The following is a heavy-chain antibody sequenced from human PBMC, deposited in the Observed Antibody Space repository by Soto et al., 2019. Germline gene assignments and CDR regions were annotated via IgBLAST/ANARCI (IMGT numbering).Heavy chain of an antibody. CDR2: IIPIFGTA. J-gene: IGHJ4*02. CDR3: ARQTYYYDSSGRFFDY. CDR1: GGTFSSYA. D-gene: IGHD3-22*01. Sequence: QVQLVQSGAEVKKPGSSVKVSCKASGGTFSSYAISWVRQAPGQGLEWMGGIIPIFGTANYAQKFHGRVTITADESTSTAYMELSSLRSEDTAVYYCARQTYYYDSSGRFFDYWGQGTLVTVSS. V-gene: IGHV1-69*01.